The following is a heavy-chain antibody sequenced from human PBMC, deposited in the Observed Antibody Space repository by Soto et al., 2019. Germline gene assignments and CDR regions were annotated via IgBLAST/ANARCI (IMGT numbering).Heavy chain of an antibody. J-gene: IGHJ5*02. CDR1: GFTFSSYA. V-gene: IGHV3-30-3*01. Sequence: GGSLRLSCAASGFTFSSYAMHWVRQAPGKGLEWVAVISYDGSNKYYADSVKGRFTISRDNSKNTLYLQMNSLRAEDTAVYYCARDLDLGQLVGEDWFDPWGQGTLVTVSS. CDR3: ARDLDLGQLVGEDWFDP. D-gene: IGHD6-6*01. CDR2: ISYDGSNK.